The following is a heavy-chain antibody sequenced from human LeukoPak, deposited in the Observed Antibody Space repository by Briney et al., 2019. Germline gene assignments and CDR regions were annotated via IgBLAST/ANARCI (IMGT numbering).Heavy chain of an antibody. J-gene: IGHJ4*02. CDR1: GYTFTSYG. V-gene: IGHV1-18*01. CDR3: ARDEDVDTAMVFTPSFDY. Sequence: ASVKVSCKASGYTFTSYGISWVRQAPGQGLEWMGWISAYNGNTNYAQKLQGRVTMTTDTSTSTASMELRSLRSDDTAVYYCARDEDVDTAMVFTPSFDYWGQGTLVTVSS. CDR2: ISAYNGNT. D-gene: IGHD5-18*01.